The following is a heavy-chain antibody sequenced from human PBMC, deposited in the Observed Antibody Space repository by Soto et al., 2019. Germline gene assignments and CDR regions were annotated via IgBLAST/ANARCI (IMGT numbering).Heavy chain of an antibody. Sequence: EVQVLESGGGLAQPGRSLRLSCAVSGLSFSSYAMTWVRQSPGKGLEWVSSISRSGNSTYSADSVRGRFTISRDNSKNTLYLQMNSLRAADTAVYYCAKDAKILDWLPTSYYFDFWGQGTLVTVSS. D-gene: IGHD3-9*01. CDR1: GLSFSSYA. J-gene: IGHJ4*02. CDR2: ISRSGNST. CDR3: AKDAKILDWLPTSYYFDF. V-gene: IGHV3-23*01.